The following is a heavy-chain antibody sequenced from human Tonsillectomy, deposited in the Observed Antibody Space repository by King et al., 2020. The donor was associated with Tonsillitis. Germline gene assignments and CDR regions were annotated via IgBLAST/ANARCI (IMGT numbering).Heavy chain of an antibody. CDR1: GFTFSSYD. D-gene: IGHD3-22*01. Sequence: VQLVESGGGLVQPGGSLRLSCAASGFTFSSYDMHWVRHATGKGLEWVSAIGTAGDTYYPGSVKGRFTISRENAKNSLYLQMNSLRAGDTAVYYCARGSYYDDDAFDIWGHGTMVTVSS. J-gene: IGHJ3*02. V-gene: IGHV3-13*01. CDR3: ARGSYYDDDAFDI. CDR2: IGTAGDT.